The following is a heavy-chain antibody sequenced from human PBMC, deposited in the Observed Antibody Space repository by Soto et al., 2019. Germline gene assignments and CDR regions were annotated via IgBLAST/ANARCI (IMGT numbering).Heavy chain of an antibody. CDR2: MNPNSGTT. V-gene: IGHV1-8*01. CDR3: AREISGSYRFDY. D-gene: IGHD1-26*01. J-gene: IGHJ4*02. CDR1: GYTFTSYD. Sequence: QVQLVQSGAEVKKPGASVKVSCKASGYTFTSYDINWVRQATGQGLEWMGWMNPNSGTTGYAQKFQGRVTMTRNTXXXXXXXXXXXXXXXXXXXXXXAREISGSYRFDYWGQGTLVTVSS.